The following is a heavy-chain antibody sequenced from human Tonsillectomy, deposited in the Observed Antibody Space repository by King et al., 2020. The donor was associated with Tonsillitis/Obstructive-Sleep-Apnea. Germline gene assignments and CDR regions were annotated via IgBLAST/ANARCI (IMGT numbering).Heavy chain of an antibody. D-gene: IGHD1-26*01. CDR1: GFSFVSYG. Sequence: VQLVESGGGVVQPGRSLRLSCAASGFSFVSYGMHWVRQAPGKGLEWVAGIWYGGDNKYTADSLKGRFTISRDDSKNTLYLQMNSLRAEDTAVYYCAREPADRDSGLDYWGQGTLVTVSS. CDR3: AREPADRDSGLDY. J-gene: IGHJ4*02. V-gene: IGHV3-33*01. CDR2: IWYGGDNK.